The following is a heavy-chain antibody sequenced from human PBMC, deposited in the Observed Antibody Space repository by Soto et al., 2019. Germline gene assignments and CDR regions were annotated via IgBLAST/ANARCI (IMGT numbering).Heavy chain of an antibody. CDR1: GFTFDDYA. J-gene: IGHJ4*02. Sequence: EVQLVESGGGLVQPGRSLRLSCAASGFTFDDYAMHWVRQATGKGLEWGAGISWNSGSIGYADSVKGRFTISRDNAKNSLYLQMNSLRAEDTALYYCAKVGGRDYDFWSGLHYFDYGGQGTLVTVSS. D-gene: IGHD3-3*01. CDR3: AKVGGRDYDFWSGLHYFDY. CDR2: ISWNSGSI. V-gene: IGHV3-9*01.